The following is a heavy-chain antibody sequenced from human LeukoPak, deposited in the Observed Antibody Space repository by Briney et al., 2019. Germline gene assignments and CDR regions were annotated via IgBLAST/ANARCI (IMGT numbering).Heavy chain of an antibody. D-gene: IGHD1-7*01. J-gene: IGHJ5*02. CDR1: GFTFSSYA. V-gene: IGHV3-30-3*01. CDR2: ISYDGSNK. CDR3: ARARSLYNWNYKGWFDP. Sequence: GSLLLSCAASGFTFSSYAMHWVRPAPGKGLEWVAVISYDGSNKYYADSVKGRFTISRDNSKNTLYLQMNSLRAEDTAVYYCARARSLYNWNYKGWFDPWGQGTLVTVSS.